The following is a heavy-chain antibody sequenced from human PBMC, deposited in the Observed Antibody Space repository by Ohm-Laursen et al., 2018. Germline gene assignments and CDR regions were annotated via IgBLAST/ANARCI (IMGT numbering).Heavy chain of an antibody. J-gene: IGHJ3*01. CDR1: GFTFSSYA. V-gene: IGHV3-23*01. D-gene: IGHD4-11*01. CDR2: ISASGGTT. CDR3: ASRRIVTMDRGAFNV. Sequence: SLRLSCAASGFTFSSYAMSWVRLAPGKGLEWVSGISASGGTTYYAESVKGRFTISKDKSKNMLYLQMNSLRAEDTAVYHCASRRIVTMDRGAFNVWGQGTMVTVSS.